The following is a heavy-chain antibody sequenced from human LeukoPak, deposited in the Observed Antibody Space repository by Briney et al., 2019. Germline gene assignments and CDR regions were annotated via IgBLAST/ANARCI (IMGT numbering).Heavy chain of an antibody. CDR1: GFTFSRYW. D-gene: IGHD6-6*01. Sequence: PGGSLRLSCAASGFTFSRYWMSWVRQAPGKGLEWVANIKQDGSQKYVDSVKGRFTISRDNANHLVYLQMNSLRAEDTAVYYCSRESFAARWDWGQGTLVTVSS. V-gene: IGHV3-7*01. J-gene: IGHJ4*02. CDR2: IKQDGSQK. CDR3: SRESFAARWD.